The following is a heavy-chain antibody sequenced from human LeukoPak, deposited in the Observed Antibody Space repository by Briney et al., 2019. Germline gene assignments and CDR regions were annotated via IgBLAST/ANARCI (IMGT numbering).Heavy chain of an antibody. Sequence: PSETLSLTCTVSADSISSSSHHWGWIRQPPGKGLEWIGSVHYGRTTYYNPSLNSRVTISVVTSKNQFSLQLHSVTAADTAVYYCVRHDGRGGATMGALDSWGQGSLVTVSS. CDR2: VHYGRTT. CDR3: VRHDGRGGATMGALDS. D-gene: IGHD5-12*01. V-gene: IGHV4-39*01. CDR1: ADSISSSSHH. J-gene: IGHJ4*02.